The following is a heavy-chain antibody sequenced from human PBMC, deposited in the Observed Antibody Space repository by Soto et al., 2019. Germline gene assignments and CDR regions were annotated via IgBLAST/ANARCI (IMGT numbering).Heavy chain of an antibody. CDR1: GFTFSSYG. CDR3: ASSLLTPFDY. Sequence: GGSLRLSCTASGFTFSSYGRHWVRQVPGKGLVWVSRINSDGGSTTYADSVKGRFTISRDNAKSTLYLQLNSLRAEDTAVYYCASSLLTPFDYWGQGTLVTVSS. V-gene: IGHV3-74*01. CDR2: INSDGGST. D-gene: IGHD7-27*01. J-gene: IGHJ4*02.